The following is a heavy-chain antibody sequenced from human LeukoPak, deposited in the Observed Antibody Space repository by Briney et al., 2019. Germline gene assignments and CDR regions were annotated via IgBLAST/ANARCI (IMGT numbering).Heavy chain of an antibody. CDR2: ISHSGST. CDR1: GYSISSGYY. Sequence: SETLSLTCAVSGYSISSGYYWGWIRQPPGKGLEWIGNISHSGSTFYNPSLKSRVTISVDTSKNQFSLKLSSVTAADTAVYYCARHPDSSGYYIGYWGQGTLVTVSS. D-gene: IGHD3-22*01. J-gene: IGHJ4*02. CDR3: ARHPDSSGYYIGY. V-gene: IGHV4-38-2*01.